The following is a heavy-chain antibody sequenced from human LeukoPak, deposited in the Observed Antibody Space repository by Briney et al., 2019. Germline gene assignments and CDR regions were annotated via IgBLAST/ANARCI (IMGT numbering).Heavy chain of an antibody. CDR1: GLTVSTAL. J-gene: IGHJ4*02. CDR2: IYDDGRT. CDR3: ATERIMVVPPAIVFDN. Sequence: GGSLRLSCRVSGLTVSTALMDWVRQAPGKGLEWVSLIYDDGRTVYADSVKGRFTISRDNARQSLYLQMNSLTAEDTAVYYCATERIMVVPPAIVFDNWGLGTPVTVSS. V-gene: IGHV3-66*01. D-gene: IGHD2-21*01.